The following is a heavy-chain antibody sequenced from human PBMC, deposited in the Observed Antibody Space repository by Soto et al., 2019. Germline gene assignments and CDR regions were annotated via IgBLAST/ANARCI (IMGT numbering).Heavy chain of an antibody. V-gene: IGHV4-31*03. Sequence: SETLSLTCTFSGGSISSGGYYWSWIRQHPGKGLEWIGYIYYSGSTYYNPSLKSRVSISVDTSKNEFSLKLSSVTAADTAVYYCADGGNWNDTLARYYGEDVWGQGTTVTVSS. CDR3: ADGGNWNDTLARYYGEDV. D-gene: IGHD1-20*01. J-gene: IGHJ6*02. CDR1: GGSISSGGYY. CDR2: IYYSGST.